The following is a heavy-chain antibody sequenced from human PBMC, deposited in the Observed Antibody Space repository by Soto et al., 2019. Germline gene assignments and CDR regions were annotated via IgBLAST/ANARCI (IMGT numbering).Heavy chain of an antibody. CDR2: INADYGNT. CDR3: ARCIQGDYYYGMDV. J-gene: IGHJ6*02. Sequence: QAQLVQSGAEVRKPGASVKVSCKASGYSFYSHNISWVRKAPGQGIEWMGRINADYGNTQYAQKFRGRVTMTTDTSTTTVYMELTNLRSDDTAVYYCARCIQGDYYYGMDVWGQGTTVTVSS. V-gene: IGHV1-18*01. CDR1: GYSFYSHN. D-gene: IGHD5-18*01.